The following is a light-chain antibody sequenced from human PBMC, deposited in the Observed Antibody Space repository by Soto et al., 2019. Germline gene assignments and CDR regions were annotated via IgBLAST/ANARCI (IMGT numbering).Light chain of an antibody. CDR2: AAS. CDR1: QGITSY. CDR3: QQYGSLSWT. J-gene: IGKJ1*01. V-gene: IGKV1-9*01. Sequence: IQVTQSPSSLSASVGDRVTITCRASQGITSYLAWYQQKPGKAPKLLIYAASALQTGVSSRFSGSGYGTDFALTISNLQPEDFAVYYCQQYGSLSWTFGPGTKV.